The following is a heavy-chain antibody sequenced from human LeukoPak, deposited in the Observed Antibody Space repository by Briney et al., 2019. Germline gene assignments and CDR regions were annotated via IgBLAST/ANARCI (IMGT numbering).Heavy chain of an antibody. J-gene: IGHJ4*02. CDR1: GGSISSGSYY. CDR2: IYTSGST. D-gene: IGHD2-2*01. CDR3: ARVTAAAISYFDY. V-gene: IGHV4-61*02. Sequence: SRTLSLTCTVSGGSISSGSYYWSWIRQPAGKGLEWIGRIYTSGSTNYNPSLKSRVTISVDTSKNQFSLKLSSVTAADTAVYYCARVTAAAISYFDYWGQGTLVTVSS.